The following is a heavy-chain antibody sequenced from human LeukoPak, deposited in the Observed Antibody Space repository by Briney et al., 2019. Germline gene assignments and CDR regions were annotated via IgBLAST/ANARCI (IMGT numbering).Heavy chain of an antibody. D-gene: IGHD4-17*01. CDR3: ASPPTDGDYGSFDY. Sequence: ASVKVSCKASGGTFSSYAISWVRQAPGQGLEWMGIINPSGGSTSYAQKFQGRVTMTRDTSTSTVYMELSSLRSEDTAVYYCASPPTDGDYGSFDYWGQGTLVTVSS. V-gene: IGHV1-46*01. J-gene: IGHJ4*02. CDR2: INPSGGST. CDR1: GGTFSSYA.